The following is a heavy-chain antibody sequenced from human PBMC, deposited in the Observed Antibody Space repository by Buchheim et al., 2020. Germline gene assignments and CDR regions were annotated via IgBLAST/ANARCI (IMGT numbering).Heavy chain of an antibody. J-gene: IGHJ6*02. CDR2: INHSGST. CDR3: ARGRAAAGPNYYYYGMDV. Sequence: QVQLQQWGAGLLKPSETLSLTCAVYGGSFSGYYWSWIRQPPGKGLEWIGEINHSGSTNYNPSLKSRVTISVDTSKNQFSLKLSSVTAADTAVYYCARGRAAAGPNYYYYGMDVWGQGTT. D-gene: IGHD6-13*01. CDR1: GGSFSGYY. V-gene: IGHV4-34*01.